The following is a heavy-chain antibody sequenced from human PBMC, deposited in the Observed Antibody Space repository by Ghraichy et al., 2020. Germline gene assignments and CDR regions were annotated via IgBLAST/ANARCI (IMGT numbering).Heavy chain of an antibody. Sequence: LEWIGYIYYSGSTYYNPSLKSRVTISVDTSKNQFSLKLSSVTAADTAVYYCARGRMGSLDYWGQG. V-gene: IGHV4-31*02. J-gene: IGHJ4*02. CDR2: IYYSGST. D-gene: IGHD3-10*01. CDR3: ARGRMGSLDY.